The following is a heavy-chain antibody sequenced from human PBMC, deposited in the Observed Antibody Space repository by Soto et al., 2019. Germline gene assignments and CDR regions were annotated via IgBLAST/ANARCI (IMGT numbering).Heavy chain of an antibody. CDR1: GYTFTNFG. D-gene: IGHD4-17*01. CDR2: ISAYNGNT. J-gene: IGHJ6*02. V-gene: IGHV1-18*01. Sequence: ASVKVSCKASGYTFTNFGISWVRQAPGQGLEWMGWISAYNGNTNYAQNFQGRVTMTTDTSTSTAYMEVRSLRSDDTAVYYCARDTAPSDVWGQGTTGTVSS. CDR3: ARDTAPSDV.